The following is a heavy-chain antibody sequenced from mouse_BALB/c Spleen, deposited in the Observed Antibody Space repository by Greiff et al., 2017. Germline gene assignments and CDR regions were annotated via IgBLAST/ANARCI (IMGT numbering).Heavy chain of an antibody. Sequence: QVTLKVSGPGILQPSQTLSLTCSFSGFSLSTSGMGVSWIRQPSGKGLEWLAHIYWDDDKRYNPSLKSRLTISKDTSSNQVFLKITSVDTADTATYYCARRLGRDAMDYWGQGTSVTVSS. J-gene: IGHJ4*01. CDR2: IYWDDDK. CDR3: ARRLGRDAMDY. V-gene: IGHV8-12*01. CDR1: GFSLSTSGMG. D-gene: IGHD4-1*01.